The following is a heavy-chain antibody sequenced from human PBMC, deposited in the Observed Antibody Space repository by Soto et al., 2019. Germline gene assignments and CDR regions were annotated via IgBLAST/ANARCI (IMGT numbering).Heavy chain of an antibody. J-gene: IGHJ4*02. V-gene: IGHV3-53*01. D-gene: IGHD3-22*01. CDR2: VYSGGTT. CDR3: ARAGSPFDSDSSGYWGFDH. CDR1: GFAVSNNY. Sequence: GGSLRLSCVASGFAVSNNYMNCVRQAPGKGLEWVSVVYSGGTTYYADSVRGRFTVSRDDSKNTLFLQMRSLRAEDTAVYYCARAGSPFDSDSSGYWGFDHWGQGTLVTVSS.